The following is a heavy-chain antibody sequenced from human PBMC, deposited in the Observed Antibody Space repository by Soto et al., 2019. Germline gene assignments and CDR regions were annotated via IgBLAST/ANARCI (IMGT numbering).Heavy chain of an antibody. V-gene: IGHV1-18*01. CDR3: ARDQGIKIVVVPAAIIFGVYGMDV. CDR2: ISAYNGNT. Sequence: ASVKVSCKASGYTFTSYGISWVRQAPGQGLEWMGWISAYNGNTNHAQKLQGRVTMTTDTSTSTAYMELRSLRSDDTAVYYCARDQGIKIVVVPAAIIFGVYGMDVWGQGTTVTVSS. D-gene: IGHD2-2*02. CDR1: GYTFTSYG. J-gene: IGHJ6*02.